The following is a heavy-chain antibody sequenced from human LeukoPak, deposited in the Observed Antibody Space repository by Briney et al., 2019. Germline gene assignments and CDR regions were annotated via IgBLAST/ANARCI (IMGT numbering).Heavy chain of an antibody. J-gene: IGHJ4*02. CDR3: ARDRVDTAMVKGFDY. Sequence: SVKVSCKASGGTFSSYAIGWVRQAPGQGLEWMGGIIPIFGTANYAQKFQGRVTITADESTSTAYMELSSLRSEDTAVYYCARDRVDTAMVKGFDYWGQGTLVTVSS. CDR2: IIPIFGTA. CDR1: GGTFSSYA. D-gene: IGHD5-18*01. V-gene: IGHV1-69*13.